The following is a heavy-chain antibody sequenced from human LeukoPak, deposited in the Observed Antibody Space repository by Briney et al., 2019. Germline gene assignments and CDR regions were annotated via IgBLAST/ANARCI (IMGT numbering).Heavy chain of an antibody. D-gene: IGHD5-18*01. J-gene: IGHJ4*02. CDR2: IYHSGST. Sequence: PSETLSLTCAVSGGSISSSNWWSWVRQPPGKGLGWIGEIYHSGSTNYNPSLKSRVTISVDKSKNQFSLKLNFVTAADTAVYYCARDRGGYTYSHDYWGQGTLVTVSS. CDR3: ARDRGGYTYSHDY. V-gene: IGHV4-4*02. CDR1: GGSISSSNW.